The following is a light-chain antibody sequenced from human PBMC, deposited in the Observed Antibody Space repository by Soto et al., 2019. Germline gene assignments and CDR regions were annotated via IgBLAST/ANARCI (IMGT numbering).Light chain of an antibody. V-gene: IGKV1-9*01. J-gene: IGKJ4*01. CDR1: QGISSY. CDR3: QQLNSYPLT. CDR2: AAS. Sequence: IQLTQSPSSLSASVGDRVTITCRASQGISSYLAWYQQKPGKAPKLLIYAASTLQSGVPSRFSGSGSGTDFTLTISSLQSEDSATYYCQQLNSYPLTFGGGTKVEIK.